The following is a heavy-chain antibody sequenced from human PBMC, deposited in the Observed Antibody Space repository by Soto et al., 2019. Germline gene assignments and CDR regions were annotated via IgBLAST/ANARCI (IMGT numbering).Heavy chain of an antibody. J-gene: IGHJ6*03. D-gene: IGHD3-9*01. CDR3: ARSIAARTRLRYFDSSAVGYYYYYMDV. CDR1: GFTFSSYA. Sequence: PGGSLRLSCAASGFTFSSYAMHWVRQAPGKGLEYVSAISSNWGSTYYANSLKGRFTISRDNSKNTLYLQMGSLRAEDMAVYYCARSIAARTRLRYFDSSAVGYYYYYMDVWGKGTTVTVSS. V-gene: IGHV3-64*01. CDR2: ISSNWGST.